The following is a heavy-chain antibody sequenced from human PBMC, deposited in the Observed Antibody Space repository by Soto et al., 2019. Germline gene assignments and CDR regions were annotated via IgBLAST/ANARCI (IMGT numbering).Heavy chain of an antibody. Sequence: SETLSLTCAVSSGSISSSNWWSWVRQPPGKGLEWIGEIYHSGSTNYNPSLKSRVTISVDKSKNQFSLKLSSVTAADTAVYHCATEYVEHKNYYYYYYGMDVWGQGTTVTVSS. D-gene: IGHD1-26*01. J-gene: IGHJ6*02. CDR2: IYHSGST. CDR3: ATEYVEHKNYYYYYYGMDV. CDR1: SGSISSSNW. V-gene: IGHV4-4*02.